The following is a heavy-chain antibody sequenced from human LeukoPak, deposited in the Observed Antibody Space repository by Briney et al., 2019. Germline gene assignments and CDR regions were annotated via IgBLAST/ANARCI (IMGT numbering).Heavy chain of an antibody. CDR1: GGTFSSYA. CDR2: IIPILGIA. V-gene: IGHV1-69*04. J-gene: IGHJ5*02. D-gene: IGHD3-22*01. CDR3: ARAPSHYYDSSGYP. Sequence: GSSVKVSCKGSGGTFSSYAISWVRQAPGQGLEWMGRIIPILGIANYAQKFQGRVTITADESTSTAYMELSSLRSEDTAVYYCARAPSHYYDSSGYPWGQGILVTVSS.